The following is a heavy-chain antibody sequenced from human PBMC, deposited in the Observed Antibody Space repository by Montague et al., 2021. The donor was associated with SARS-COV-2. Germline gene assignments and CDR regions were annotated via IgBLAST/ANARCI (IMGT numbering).Heavy chain of an antibody. D-gene: IGHD2-15*01. J-gene: IGHJ5*02. CDR2: IYYSGST. Sequence: SETLSLTCTVSGGSISSSSYYWGWIRQPPGKGLEWIGSIYYSGSTYYNPSLKSRVTISVDTSKNQFSLKLSSVPAADTAVYYCAGAAVIVPGGCSGGSCYSFPNWFDPWGQGTLVTVSS. V-gene: IGHV4-39*01. CDR3: AGAAVIVPGGCSGGSCYSFPNWFDP. CDR1: GGSISSSSYY.